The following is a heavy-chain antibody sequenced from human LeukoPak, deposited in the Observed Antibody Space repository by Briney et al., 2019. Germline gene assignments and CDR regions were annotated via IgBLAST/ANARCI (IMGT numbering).Heavy chain of an antibody. V-gene: IGHV3-23*01. CDR1: GFTFSSYA. Sequence: GGSLRLSCAASGFTFSSYAMSWVRQAPGKGLEWVSAISGSGGSTYYADSVKGRFTISRDNSKNTLYLQMNSLKAEDTAVYYCAKERGDYYNSSGSITPFDYWGQGTLVTVSS. CDR2: ISGSGGST. CDR3: AKERGDYYNSSGSITPFDY. D-gene: IGHD3-22*01. J-gene: IGHJ4*02.